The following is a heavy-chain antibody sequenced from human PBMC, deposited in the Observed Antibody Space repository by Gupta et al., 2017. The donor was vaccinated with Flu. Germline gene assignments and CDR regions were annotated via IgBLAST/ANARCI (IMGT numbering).Heavy chain of an antibody. CDR1: GFSLSASAVG. D-gene: IGHD3-9*01. V-gene: IGHV2-5*02. J-gene: IGHJ4*02. CDR3: AHGAGWLSDY. CDR2: VYWDDNK. Sequence: QITLKESGPTLVKPTQTLTLTCTFSGFSLSASAVGVGWIRQPPGKAPEWLALVYWDDNKQYSPSLKSRLTVTKDTSKNQVVLTMTNMDPVDTATYYCAHGAGWLSDYWGQGILVPSPQ.